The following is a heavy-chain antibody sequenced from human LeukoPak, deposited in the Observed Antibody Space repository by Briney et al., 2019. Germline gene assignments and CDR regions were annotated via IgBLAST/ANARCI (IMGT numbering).Heavy chain of an antibody. CDR2: IYTSGST. J-gene: IGHJ3*02. CDR1: GGSISSYY. Sequence: SETLSLTCTVSGGSISSYYWSWIRQPAGKGLEWIGYIYTSGSTNYNPSLESRVTISVDTSKNQFSLDLRSVTAADTAVYYCARQKCTSTSCLTKNAFDIWGQGTMVTASS. V-gene: IGHV4-4*09. CDR3: ARQKCTSTSCLTKNAFDI. D-gene: IGHD2-2*01.